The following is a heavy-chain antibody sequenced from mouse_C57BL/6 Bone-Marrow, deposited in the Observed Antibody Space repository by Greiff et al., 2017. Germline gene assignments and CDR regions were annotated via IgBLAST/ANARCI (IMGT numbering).Heavy chain of an antibody. CDR1: GYTFTDYY. V-gene: IGHV1-19*01. CDR3: ARKGDYFDY. J-gene: IGHJ2*01. CDR2: INPYNGGT. Sequence: EVQLQQSGPVLVKPGASVKMSCKASGYTFTDYYMNWVKQSHGKSLEWIGVINPYNGGTSYNQKFKGKATLTVDKSSSTAYMELNSLTSEDSAVYYCARKGDYFDYWGQGTTLTVSS.